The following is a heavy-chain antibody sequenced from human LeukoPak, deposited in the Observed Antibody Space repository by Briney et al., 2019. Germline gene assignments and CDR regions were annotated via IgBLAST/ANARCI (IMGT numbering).Heavy chain of an antibody. V-gene: IGHV1-2*02. CDR1: GYTFTGYY. Sequence: ASVKVSYKASGYTFTGYYMHWVRQAPGQGLEWMGWINPNSGGTNYAQKFQGRVTMTRDTSISTAYMELSRLRSDDTAVYYCARDPGSYESLGFDPWGQGTLVTVSS. D-gene: IGHD1-26*01. CDR3: ARDPGSYESLGFDP. CDR2: INPNSGGT. J-gene: IGHJ5*02.